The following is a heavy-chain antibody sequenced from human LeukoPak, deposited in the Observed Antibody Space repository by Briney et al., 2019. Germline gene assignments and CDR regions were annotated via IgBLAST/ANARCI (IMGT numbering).Heavy chain of an antibody. CDR2: KWYDGSKK. J-gene: IGHJ4*02. Sequence: PGRSLRLSCTASGFTFSGYGMHWVRQAPGKGLEWVAVKWYDGSKKYYADSVKGRFTISRDISKNTLYLQMNSLRAEDTAVYYCARDGGSGLDYWGQGTLVTVSS. CDR3: ARDGGSGLDY. V-gene: IGHV3-33*01. CDR1: GFTFSGYG. D-gene: IGHD3-10*01.